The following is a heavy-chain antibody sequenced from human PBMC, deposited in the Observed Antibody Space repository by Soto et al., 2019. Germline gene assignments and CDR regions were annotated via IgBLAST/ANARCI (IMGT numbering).Heavy chain of an antibody. D-gene: IGHD6-6*01. CDR3: ARQRPSIAARLSGDY. V-gene: IGHV5-51*01. CDR2: IYPGDSDT. J-gene: IGHJ4*02. CDR1: GYSFTSYW. Sequence: EESLKISCKGSGYSFTSYWIGWVRQMPGKGLEWMGIIYPGDSDTRYSPSFQGQVTISADKSISTAYLQWSSLKASDTAMYYCARQRPSIAARLSGDYWGQGTLVTVSS.